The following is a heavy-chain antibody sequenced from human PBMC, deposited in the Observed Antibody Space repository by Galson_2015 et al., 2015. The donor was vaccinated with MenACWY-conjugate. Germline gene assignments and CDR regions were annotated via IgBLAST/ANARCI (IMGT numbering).Heavy chain of an antibody. CDR2: IYFSGTT. CDR3: ARHACSSTTCHAYFYYGMDV. V-gene: IGHV4-39*01. CDR1: GGSISSSSYY. J-gene: IGHJ6*02. D-gene: IGHD2-2*01. Sequence: SETLSLTCTVSGGSISSSSYYWGWLRQPPGKGLEWIGCIYFSGTTYYNPSLRSRVTMSVDTSKNQFSLRLSSVTAADTAVYYCARHACSSTTCHAYFYYGMDVWGQGTTVIVSS.